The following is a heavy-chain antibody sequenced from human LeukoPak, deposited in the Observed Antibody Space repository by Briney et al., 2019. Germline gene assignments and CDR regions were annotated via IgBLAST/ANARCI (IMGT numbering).Heavy chain of an antibody. CDR1: GFTFSSYA. V-gene: IGHV3-30*02. CDR2: IRYDGSNK. CDR3: AKDYRDSGYDRYFDY. J-gene: IGHJ4*02. D-gene: IGHD5-12*01. Sequence: GGSLRLSCAASGFTFSSYAMHWVRQAPGKGLEWVAFIRYDGSNKYYADSVKGRFTISRDNSKNTLYLQMNSLRAEDTAVYYCAKDYRDSGYDRYFDYWGQGTLVTVSS.